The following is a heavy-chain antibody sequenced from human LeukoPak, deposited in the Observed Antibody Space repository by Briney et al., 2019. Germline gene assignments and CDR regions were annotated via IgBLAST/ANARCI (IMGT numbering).Heavy chain of an antibody. Sequence: GGSLRLSCAASGFTFSSYAMSWVRQAPGKGLVWVSRINSDGSSTSYADSVKGRFTISRDNAKNTLYLQMNSLRAEDTAVYYCARVPYYYDSSGYLPLDYWGQGTLVTVSS. J-gene: IGHJ4*02. CDR1: GFTFSSYA. D-gene: IGHD3-22*01. CDR3: ARVPYYYDSSGYLPLDY. V-gene: IGHV3-74*01. CDR2: INSDGSST.